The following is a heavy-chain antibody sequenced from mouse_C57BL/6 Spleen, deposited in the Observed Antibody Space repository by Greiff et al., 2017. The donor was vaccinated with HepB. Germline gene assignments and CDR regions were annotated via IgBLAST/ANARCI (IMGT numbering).Heavy chain of an antibody. V-gene: IGHV1-55*01. J-gene: IGHJ4*01. D-gene: IGHD2-1*01. CDR2: IYPGSGST. CDR3: ARGDGNRGGNAMDY. CDR1: GYTFTSYW. Sequence: QVQLKQPGAELVKPGASVKMSCKASGYTFTSYWITWVKQRPGQGLEWIGDIYPGSGSTNYNEKFKSKATLTVDTSSSTAYMQLSSLTSEDSAVYYCARGDGNRGGNAMDYWGQGTSVTVSS.